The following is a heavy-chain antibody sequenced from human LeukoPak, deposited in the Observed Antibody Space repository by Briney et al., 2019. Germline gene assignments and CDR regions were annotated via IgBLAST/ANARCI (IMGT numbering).Heavy chain of an antibody. D-gene: IGHD3-10*01. CDR3: AKDRSGYGSGSYSFDY. CDR1: GFTFSSYG. CDR2: ISYDGSNK. J-gene: IGHJ4*02. V-gene: IGHV3-30*18. Sequence: GGSPRLSCAASGFTFSSYGMHWVRQAPGKGVEWVAVISYDGSNKYYADSVTRRFTISRDNSKNTLYLQMNSLSVEDTAVYYCAKDRSGYGSGSYSFDYWGQGTLVTVSS.